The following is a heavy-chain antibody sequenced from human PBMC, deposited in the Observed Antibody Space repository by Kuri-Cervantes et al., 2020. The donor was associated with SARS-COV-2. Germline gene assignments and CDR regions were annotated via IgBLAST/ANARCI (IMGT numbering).Heavy chain of an antibody. CDR1: GFTFSSYA. Sequence: GGSLRLSCAASGFTFSSYAMHWVRQAPGKGLEWVAVISYDGSNKYYADSVKGRFTISRDNSKNTLYLQMNSLRAEDTAVYYCARGGPYYYGMDVWGQGTTVTVSS. V-gene: IGHV3-30-3*01. J-gene: IGHJ6*02. CDR2: ISYDGSNK. CDR3: ARGGPYYYGMDV.